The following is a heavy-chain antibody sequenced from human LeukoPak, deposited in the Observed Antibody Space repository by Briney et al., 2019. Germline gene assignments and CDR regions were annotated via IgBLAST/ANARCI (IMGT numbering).Heavy chain of an antibody. J-gene: IGHJ1*01. CDR2: INQDGSRK. CDR3: ARPYRPYYYDSSGYDPFFQH. D-gene: IGHD3-22*01. V-gene: IGHV3-7*03. Sequence: GSLRLSCAASGFTFSSYWTSWVRQAPGKGLEWVANINQDGSRKYYVDSVRGRFTISRDNAKNSLYLQMHSLRVEDTAVYYCARPYRPYYYDSSGYDPFFQHWGQGTLVTVSS. CDR1: GFTFSSYW.